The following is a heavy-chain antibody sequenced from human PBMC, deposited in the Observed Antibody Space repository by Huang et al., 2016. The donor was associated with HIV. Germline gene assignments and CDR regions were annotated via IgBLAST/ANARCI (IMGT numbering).Heavy chain of an antibody. CDR2: IRYDGNNK. CDR1: GFSFSYYA. J-gene: IGHJ4*02. Sequence: QVQLVESGGGVVQPGGSLRLSCAASGFSFSYYAMHWVRQAPGKGLEWVAFIRYDGNNKYYADSVRGRFTSARDNSKNTLDLQMNSLRAEDTAVYYCAKDTYQTRDYFDYWGQGTLVTVSS. D-gene: IGHD2-21*01. CDR3: AKDTYQTRDYFDY. V-gene: IGHV3-30*02.